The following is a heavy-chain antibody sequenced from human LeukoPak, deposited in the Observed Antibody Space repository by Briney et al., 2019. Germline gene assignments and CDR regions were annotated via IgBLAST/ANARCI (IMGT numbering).Heavy chain of an antibody. J-gene: IGHJ6*03. Sequence: SETLSLTCTVPGGSISSYYWSWIRPPPGKGLEWIGYIYYSGSTNYNPSLKSRVTISVDTSKNQFSLKLSSVTAADTAVYYCARVSAYSSSWYATHYYYYYMDVWGKGTTVTISS. CDR1: GGSISSYY. CDR3: ARVSAYSSSWYATHYYYYYMDV. V-gene: IGHV4-59*01. CDR2: IYYSGST. D-gene: IGHD6-13*01.